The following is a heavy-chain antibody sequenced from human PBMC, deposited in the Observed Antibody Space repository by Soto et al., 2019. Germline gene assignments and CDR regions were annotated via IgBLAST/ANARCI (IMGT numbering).Heavy chain of an antibody. J-gene: IGHJ4*02. D-gene: IGHD6-13*01. CDR3: ARVRHSSSWIGTTCFFDY. V-gene: IGHV4-34*01. CDR1: GGSFSGYY. CDR2: INHSGSN. Sequence: SETLSLTCAVYGGSFSGYYWSWIRQPPGKGLEWIGEINHSGSNNYNPSLKRRVTISVDTSKNQFSLKLSSVTAADTAVYYCARVRHSSSWIGTTCFFDYWGQGTLVTVSS.